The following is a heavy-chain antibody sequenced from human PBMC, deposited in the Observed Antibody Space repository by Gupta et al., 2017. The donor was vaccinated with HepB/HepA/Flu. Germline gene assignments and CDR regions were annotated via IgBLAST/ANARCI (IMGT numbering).Heavy chain of an antibody. Sequence: EVQLVESGGGLVQLGGSLSPSCAASGFTFRSYGMSWVRQAPGEGLEGVANIKEDGSEKYYVVSMKGRFTISRDNAKNSLYLQMNSLRAEDTAVYYWARNWGRFDDWGQGTMVTVSS. CDR2: IKEDGSEK. J-gene: IGHJ4*02. V-gene: IGHV3-7*01. CDR1: GFTFRSYG. D-gene: IGHD3-16*01. CDR3: ARNWGRFDD.